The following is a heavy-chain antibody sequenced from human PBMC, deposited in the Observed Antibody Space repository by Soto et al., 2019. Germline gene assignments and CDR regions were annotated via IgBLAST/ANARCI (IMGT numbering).Heavy chain of an antibody. CDR2: MSTYHGNTNT. Sequence: SVTVYCTTSGYTFTSYGICWGRQATGHGLDWMGSMSTYHGNTNTYHKKRFQRQFTMTSDSASNTDYMELRSLTPDDTAFYYCARGGQQNVYTSIGPWGQGTPVTVSS. V-gene: IGHV1-18*01. CDR1: GYTFTSYG. CDR3: ARGGQQNVYTSIGP. D-gene: IGHD1-1*01. J-gene: IGHJ5*02.